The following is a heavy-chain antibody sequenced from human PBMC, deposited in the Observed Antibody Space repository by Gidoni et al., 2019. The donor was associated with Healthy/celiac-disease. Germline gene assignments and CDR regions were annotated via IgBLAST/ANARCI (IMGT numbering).Heavy chain of an antibody. CDR3: TTSISTYYDFWSGDDAFDI. V-gene: IGHV3-15*07. D-gene: IGHD3-3*01. Sequence: EVQLVESGGGLVKPGGSLRLSCAASGFTFSNAWMNWVRQAPGKGREWVGRIKRKTDGGTTDYDAPVKGRFTISRDDSKNTLYLQMNSLKTEDTAVYYCTTSISTYYDFWSGDDAFDIWGQGTMVTVSS. CDR2: IKRKTDGGTT. CDR1: GFTFSNAW. J-gene: IGHJ3*02.